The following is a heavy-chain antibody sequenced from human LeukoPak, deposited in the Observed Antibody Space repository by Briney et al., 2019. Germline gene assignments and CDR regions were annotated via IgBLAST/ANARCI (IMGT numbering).Heavy chain of an antibody. J-gene: IGHJ4*02. CDR2: VFYDGSNQ. Sequence: GGSLRLSCAASGFTFSNYGLHWVRQVPGKGLEWVAFVFYDGSNQYYADSVKGRFTISRDNSKYTLYLQMNSLRVEDTAVYYCAKGDYFGSGFDYWGQGTLVIAST. CDR3: AKGDYFGSGFDY. V-gene: IGHV3-30*02. CDR1: GFTFSNYG. D-gene: IGHD3-10*01.